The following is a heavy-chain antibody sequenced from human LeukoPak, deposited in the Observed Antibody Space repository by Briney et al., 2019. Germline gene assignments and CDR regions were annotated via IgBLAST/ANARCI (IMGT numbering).Heavy chain of an antibody. J-gene: IGHJ4*02. V-gene: IGHV3-74*01. CDR1: GFTFTDHW. Sequence: GGSLRLSCVASGFTFTDHWMHWVRQVPGKGLLWVSRINPDGRRTVYADSVKGRFIVSRDNAKNTLYLQMNSLTAEDTALYYCTRDAKNSRDFDLWGQGTLVTVSS. D-gene: IGHD2/OR15-2a*01. CDR3: TRDAKNSRDFDL. CDR2: INPDGRRT.